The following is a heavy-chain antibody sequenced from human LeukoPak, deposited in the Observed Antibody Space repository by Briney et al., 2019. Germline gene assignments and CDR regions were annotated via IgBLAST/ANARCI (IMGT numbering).Heavy chain of an antibody. CDR3: ARDRGYSYGKGSFDY. CDR1: GFTFSSYS. Sequence: GSLRLSCAASGFTFSSYSMNRVRQAPGKGLEWASSISSSSSYIYYADSVKGRFTISRDNARNSLYLQMNSLRAEDTAVYYCARDRGYSYGKGSFDYWGQGTLVTVSS. D-gene: IGHD5-18*01. J-gene: IGHJ4*02. CDR2: ISSSSSYI. V-gene: IGHV3-21*01.